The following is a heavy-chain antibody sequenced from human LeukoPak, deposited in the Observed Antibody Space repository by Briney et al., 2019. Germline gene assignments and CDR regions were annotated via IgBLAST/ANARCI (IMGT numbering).Heavy chain of an antibody. CDR2: ISYDGSNK. CDR3: AKGPGEGTLDY. V-gene: IGHV3-30*04. Sequence: GGSLRLSCAASGFTFDDYAMHWVRQAPGKGLEWVAVISYDGSNKYYADSVKGRFTISRDNSKNTLYLQMNSLRAEDTAVYYCAKGPGEGTLDYWGQGTLVTVSS. CDR1: GFTFDDYA. J-gene: IGHJ4*02. D-gene: IGHD4-17*01.